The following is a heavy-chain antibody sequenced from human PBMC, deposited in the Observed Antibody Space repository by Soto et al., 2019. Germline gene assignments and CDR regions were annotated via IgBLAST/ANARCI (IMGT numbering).Heavy chain of an antibody. CDR2: ISGSGGST. CDR1: GFTFSSYA. D-gene: IGHD6-13*01. J-gene: IGHJ4*02. Sequence: GGSLRLSCAASGFTFSSYAMSWVRQAPGKGLEWVSAISGSGGSTYYADSVKGRFTISRDNSKNTLYLQMKNLRAEDTAVYYCAKRRAAAGTYFDYWGQGTLVTVSS. V-gene: IGHV3-23*01. CDR3: AKRRAAAGTYFDY.